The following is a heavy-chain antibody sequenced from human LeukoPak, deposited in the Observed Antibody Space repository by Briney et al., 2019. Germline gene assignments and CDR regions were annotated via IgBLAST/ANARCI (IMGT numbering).Heavy chain of an antibody. CDR3: VREAATDYYDSSGYYRQTEVFDA. D-gene: IGHD3-22*01. V-gene: IGHV4-61*01. Sequence: SETLSLTCTVSGGSVRSDSYYWSGIRQPPGKGLEWIGYVYYSGSTNYNPSLKSRVTISVDTSKNQFSLKLRSVTAADTAVYYCVREAATDYYDSSGYYRQTEVFDAWGQGTMVTVSS. CDR2: VYYSGST. CDR1: GGSVRSDSYY. J-gene: IGHJ3*01.